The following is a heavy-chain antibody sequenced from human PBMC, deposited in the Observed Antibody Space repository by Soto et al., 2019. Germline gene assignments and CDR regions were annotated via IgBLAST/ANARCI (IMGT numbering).Heavy chain of an antibody. CDR3: ARDLASSSTNYFDS. D-gene: IGHD2-8*01. CDR2: ISGGSDYT. Sequence: GGSLRLSCEASGFPFSDYYMSWIRQAPGKGLEWLAYISGGSDYTNSAQSVKGRFTISRDNARASLFLQMDDLRVDDTAMYYCARDLASSSTNYFDSWGQGTLVTVSS. CDR1: GFPFSDYY. V-gene: IGHV3-11*06. J-gene: IGHJ4*02.